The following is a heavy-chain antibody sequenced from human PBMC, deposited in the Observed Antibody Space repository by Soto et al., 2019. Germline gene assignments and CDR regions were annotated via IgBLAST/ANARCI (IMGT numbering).Heavy chain of an antibody. J-gene: IGHJ3*02. V-gene: IGHV3-23*01. CDR2: ISGSGGST. CDR1: GFTFSSYA. D-gene: IGHD1-26*01. Sequence: GGSLRLSCAASGFTFSSYAMSWVRQAPGKGLEWVSAISGSGGSTYYADSVKGRFTISRDNSKNTLYLQMNSLRAGDTAVYYCAKVLYSGSYYDAFDIRGQGTMVTVSS. CDR3: AKVLYSGSYYDAFDI.